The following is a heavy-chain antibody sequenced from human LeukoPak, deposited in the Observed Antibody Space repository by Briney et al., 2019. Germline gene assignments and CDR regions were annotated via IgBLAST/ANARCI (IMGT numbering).Heavy chain of an antibody. CDR3: AKDRGGSSPPFDY. CDR1: GFTASNNY. Sequence: GGSLRLSCAASGFTASNNYMSWVRQAPGKGLEWVSGFSSSDGTTHYADSVKGRFTISRDISKNTLYLQMNRLRAEDTAVYYCAKDRGGSSPPFDYWGQGTLVTVSS. CDR2: FSSSDGTT. V-gene: IGHV3-23*01. D-gene: IGHD1-26*01. J-gene: IGHJ4*02.